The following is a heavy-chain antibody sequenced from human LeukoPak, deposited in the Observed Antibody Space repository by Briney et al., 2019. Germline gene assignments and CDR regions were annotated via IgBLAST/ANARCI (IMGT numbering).Heavy chain of an antibody. J-gene: IGHJ4*02. CDR1: GFTFSDYY. Sequence: GGSLRLSCAASGFTFSDYYMSWIRQAPGKGLEWVSYISSSGSTIYYADSVKGRFTISRDNAKNSLYLQMNSLRAEDTAVYYCARDYFDSRSGYCSGGSCTYYFDYWGQGTLVTVSS. CDR3: ARDYFDSRSGYCSGGSCTYYFDY. CDR2: ISSSGSTI. V-gene: IGHV3-11*01. D-gene: IGHD2-15*01.